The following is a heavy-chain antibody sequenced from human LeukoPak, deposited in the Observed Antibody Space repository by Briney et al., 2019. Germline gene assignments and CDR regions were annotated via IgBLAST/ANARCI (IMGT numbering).Heavy chain of an antibody. D-gene: IGHD4-17*01. CDR2: IYYSGST. V-gene: IGHV4-39*07. Sequence: PSETLSLTCTVSGGSISSSSYYWGWIRQPPGKGLEWIGSIYYSGSTYYNPSLKSRVTISVDTSKNQFSLKLSSVTAADTAVYYCARDSRDTVLDYWGQGTLVAVSS. J-gene: IGHJ4*02. CDR1: GGSISSSSYY. CDR3: ARDSRDTVLDY.